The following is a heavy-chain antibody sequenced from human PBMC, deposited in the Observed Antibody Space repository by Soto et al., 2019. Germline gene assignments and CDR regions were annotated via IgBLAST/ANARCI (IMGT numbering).Heavy chain of an antibody. D-gene: IGHD3-22*01. Sequence: GGSLRLSCAASGFTFSSYGMHWVRQAPGKGLEWVAVIWYDGSNKYYADSVKGRFTISRDNSKNTLYLQMNSLRAEDTAVYYCASNADYYDSSGYPVTFDYWGQGTLVTVSS. CDR2: IWYDGSNK. V-gene: IGHV3-33*01. CDR1: GFTFSSYG. J-gene: IGHJ4*02. CDR3: ASNADYYDSSGYPVTFDY.